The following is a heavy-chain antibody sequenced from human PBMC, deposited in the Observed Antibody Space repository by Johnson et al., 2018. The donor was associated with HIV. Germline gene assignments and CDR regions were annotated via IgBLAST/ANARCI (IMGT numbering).Heavy chain of an antibody. CDR3: ARVTGRTLAARYGAFDI. CDR2: ISSSGGRT. V-gene: IGHV3-64*07. D-gene: IGHD6-25*01. J-gene: IGHJ3*02. Sequence: VQLVESGGGVVQPGESLRLSCAASGFTFSSYAMHWVRQAPGKGLEYVSAISSSGGRTYYADSVKGRFTISRDNSKNTLYLQMGSLRDEDMAVYYCARVTGRTLAARYGAFDIWGQGTMVTVSS. CDR1: GFTFSSYA.